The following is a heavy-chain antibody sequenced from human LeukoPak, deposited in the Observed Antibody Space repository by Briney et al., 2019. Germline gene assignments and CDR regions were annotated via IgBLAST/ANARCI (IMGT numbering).Heavy chain of an antibody. CDR3: ARSYGGSYYWFDP. Sequence: GASVKVSCKASGYTFTGYYMHWVRQAPGQGLEWMGWINPNSGGTNYAQKLQGRVTMTTDTSTSTAYMELRSLRSDDTAVYYCARSYGGSYYWFDPWGQGTLVTVSS. D-gene: IGHD1-26*01. CDR1: GYTFTGYY. J-gene: IGHJ5*02. CDR2: INPNSGGT. V-gene: IGHV1-2*02.